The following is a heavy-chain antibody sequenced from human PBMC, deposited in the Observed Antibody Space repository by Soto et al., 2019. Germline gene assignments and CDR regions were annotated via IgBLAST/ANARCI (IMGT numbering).Heavy chain of an antibody. D-gene: IGHD2-2*01. CDR2: IIPIFGTA. CDR1: GGTFSRYA. V-gene: IGHV1-69*13. J-gene: IGHJ6*02. Sequence: SAVKVSCKASGGTFSRYAISWVRQAPGQGVEGMGRIIPIFGTANYEQKFQGRVMTTADENTSTDYMEQSRMRSEDTAVYYCARGSNPYYYYYGMDVWGQGTTVTVSS. CDR3: ARGSNPYYYYYGMDV.